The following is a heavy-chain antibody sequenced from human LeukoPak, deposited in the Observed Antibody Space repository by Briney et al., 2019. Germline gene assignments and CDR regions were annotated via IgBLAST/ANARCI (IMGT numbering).Heavy chain of an antibody. CDR1: GFTFSSYA. CDR3: ARDNGYNVGYLDY. D-gene: IGHD5-24*01. J-gene: IGHJ4*02. V-gene: IGHV3-30-3*01. Sequence: GGSLRLSCAASGFTFSSYAMHWVRQAPGKGLEWEAVILYDGSNKYYADSVKGRFTISRDNSKSTLYLQVNSLRAEDTAVYYCARDNGYNVGYLDYWGQGTLVAVSS. CDR2: ILYDGSNK.